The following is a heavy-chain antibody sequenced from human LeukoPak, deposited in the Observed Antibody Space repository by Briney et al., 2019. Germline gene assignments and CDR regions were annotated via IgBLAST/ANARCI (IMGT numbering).Heavy chain of an antibody. CDR2: INHSGST. D-gene: IGHD2-15*01. CDR3: ARVYILVVVAADSAAWFDR. Sequence: PSETLSLTCAVYGGSFSGYYWSWIRQPPGKGLEWIGEINHSGSTNYNPSLKRRVTISGDTSKNQFSLKRSSVAAAEPAVYYCARVYILVVVAADSAAWFDRWGQGTLVTVSS. J-gene: IGHJ5*02. V-gene: IGHV4-34*01. CDR1: GGSFSGYY.